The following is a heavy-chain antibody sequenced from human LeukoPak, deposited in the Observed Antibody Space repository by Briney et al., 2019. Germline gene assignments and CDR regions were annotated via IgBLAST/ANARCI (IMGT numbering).Heavy chain of an antibody. J-gene: IGHJ4*02. CDR1: GFTFSSYA. Sequence: GGSLRLSCAASGFTFSSYAMSWVRQAPGKGLEWVSAISGSGSSTYYADSVKGRFTISRDNSKNTLYLQMNSLRAEDTAVYYCAGGESRYYFDYWGQGTLVTVSS. CDR3: AGGESRYYFDY. V-gene: IGHV3-23*01. D-gene: IGHD3-16*01. CDR2: ISGSGSST.